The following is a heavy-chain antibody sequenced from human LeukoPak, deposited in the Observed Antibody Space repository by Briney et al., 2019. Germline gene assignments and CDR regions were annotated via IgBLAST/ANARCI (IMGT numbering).Heavy chain of an antibody. V-gene: IGHV3-11*01. CDR3: ARVAYSSGWGTFDY. D-gene: IGHD6-19*01. Sequence: GSLRLSCAASGFTFSDYYMSWIRQAPGKGLEWVSYISSSGSTIFYADSVKGRFTISRDNAKNSLYLQRNSLRTEDTAVYYCARVAYSSGWGTFDYWGQGTLVTVSS. CDR2: ISSSGSTI. J-gene: IGHJ4*02. CDR1: GFTFSDYY.